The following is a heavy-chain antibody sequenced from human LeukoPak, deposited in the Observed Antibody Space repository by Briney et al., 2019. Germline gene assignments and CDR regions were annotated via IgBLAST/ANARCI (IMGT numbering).Heavy chain of an antibody. CDR3: ARGSAITMVRGVIRRWFDP. Sequence: SETLSLTCTVSGGSINSYYWSWIRQPPGKGLEWIGSIYYSGSTNYNPSLKSRVTISVDTSKNLFSLKLSSVTAADTAVYYCARGSAITMVRGVIRRWFDPWGQGTLVTVSS. D-gene: IGHD3-10*01. CDR1: GGSINSYY. CDR2: IYYSGST. V-gene: IGHV4-59*12. J-gene: IGHJ5*02.